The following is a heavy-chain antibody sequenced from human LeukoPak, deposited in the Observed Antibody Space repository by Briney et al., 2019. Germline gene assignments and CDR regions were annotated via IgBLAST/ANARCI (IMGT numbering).Heavy chain of an antibody. J-gene: IGHJ5*02. CDR2: MNTNSGNT. CDR1: GYTFTSYD. D-gene: IGHD6-19*01. CDR3: ARVQWDNWFDP. Sequence: ASVKVSCKASGYTFTSYDINWVRQATGQGLEWMGWMNTNSGNTGYAQKFQGRVTMTRDTSISTAYMELSSLRSEDTAVYYCARVQWDNWFDPWGQGTLVTVSS. V-gene: IGHV1-8*01.